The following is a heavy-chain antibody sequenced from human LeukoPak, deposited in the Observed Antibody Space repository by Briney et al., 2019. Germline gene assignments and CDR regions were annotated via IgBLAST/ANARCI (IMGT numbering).Heavy chain of an antibody. CDR1: GFTFSSYA. D-gene: IGHD3-10*01. CDR2: ISNSGGSA. J-gene: IGHJ4*02. CDR3: AKLAKYFYGAETFYFFEH. V-gene: IGHV3-23*01. Sequence: GGSLRLSCAASGFTFSSYAMSWVRQAPGKGLEWVSAISNSGGSAYYPDSLKGRFTISRDNGKNSLYLQMNSLRVEDTAVYYCAKLAKYFYGAETFYFFEHWGQGTPVTASS.